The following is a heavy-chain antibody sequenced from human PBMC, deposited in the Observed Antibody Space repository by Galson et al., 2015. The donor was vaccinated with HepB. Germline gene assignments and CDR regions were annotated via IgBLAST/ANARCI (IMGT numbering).Heavy chain of an antibody. CDR2: ISSSSSYI. CDR1: GFTFSSYS. D-gene: IGHD5-18*01. V-gene: IGHV3-21*01. Sequence: SLRLSCAASGFTFSSYSMNWVRQAPGKGLEWVSSISSSSSYIYYADSVKGRFTISRDNAKNSLYLQMNSLRAEDTAVYCCARDREIQLWLPRYYYYYYGMDVWGQGTTVTVSS. CDR3: ARDREIQLWLPRYYYYYYGMDV. J-gene: IGHJ6*02.